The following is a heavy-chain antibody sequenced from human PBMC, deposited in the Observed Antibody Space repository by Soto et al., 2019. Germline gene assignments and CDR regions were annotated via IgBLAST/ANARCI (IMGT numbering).Heavy chain of an antibody. V-gene: IGHV1-2*02. CDR3: ARDPGGSYAY. CDR1: GYTFTGYF. CDR2: ISLHSGGT. Sequence: ASVKVSCKASGYTFTGYFMHWVRQAPGQGLEGMAGISLHSGGTHYAQKFQGRVTRTRDTFISTAYMEVNRGRSDGTAVYFRARDPGGSYAYWGKGTRVTVAS. D-gene: IGHD1-26*01. J-gene: IGHJ4*02.